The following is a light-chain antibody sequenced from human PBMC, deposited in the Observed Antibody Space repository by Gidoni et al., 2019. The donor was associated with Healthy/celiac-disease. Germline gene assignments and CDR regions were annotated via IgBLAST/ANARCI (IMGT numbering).Light chain of an antibody. CDR2: CAS. CDR3: QQYGSSPRT. Sequence: EIVLTQSPGTLSLSPGERATLSCRASQSVSGRSLAGYQQKPGQAPRLLIYCASSRATCIPDRFSGSWSGTDFTLTISRLEPEDFALYYCQQYGSSPRTFGQGTKVEIK. J-gene: IGKJ1*01. CDR1: QSVSGRS. V-gene: IGKV3-20*01.